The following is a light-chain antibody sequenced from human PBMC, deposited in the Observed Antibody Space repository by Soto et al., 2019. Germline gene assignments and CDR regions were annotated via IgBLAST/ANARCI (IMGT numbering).Light chain of an antibody. CDR2: GGS. J-gene: IGKJ1*01. V-gene: IGKV3-20*01. CDR1: QSVRSIY. Sequence: EIVLTQSPGTLSLSPGERATLSCRASQSVRSIYLAWYQQKPGQAPRLLIYGGSSRATGIPDRFSGSGSGTDFTLIISSLEPEDFAMYYCQQYNTSPRTFGQGTKVEIK. CDR3: QQYNTSPRT.